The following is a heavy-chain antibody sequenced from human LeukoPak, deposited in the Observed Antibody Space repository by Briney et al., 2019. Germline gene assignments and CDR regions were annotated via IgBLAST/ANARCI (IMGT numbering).Heavy chain of an antibody. CDR1: GFTVSNNY. V-gene: IGHV3-15*01. CDR3: ATDFYDST. D-gene: IGHD3-22*01. J-gene: IGHJ5*02. CDR2: IRSNSDGGTI. Sequence: GGSLRLSCAASGFTVSNNYMSWVRQAPGKGLEWVGRIRSNSDGGTIDYAAPVKGRFTLSRDDSKTTLCLQMNSLQTEDTAVYYCATDFYDSTWGQGTLVTVSS.